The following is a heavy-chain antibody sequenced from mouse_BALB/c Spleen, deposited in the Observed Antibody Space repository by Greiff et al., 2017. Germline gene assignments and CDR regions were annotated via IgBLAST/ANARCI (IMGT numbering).Heavy chain of an antibody. Sequence: EVQLQQSGPDLVKPSQSLSLTCTVTGYSITSGYSWHWIRQFPGNKLEWMGYIHYSGSTNYNPSLKSRISITRDTSKNQFFLQLNSVTTEDTATYYCAREEDYGSSRYWYFDVWGAGTTVTVSS. D-gene: IGHD1-1*01. CDR2: IHYSGST. J-gene: IGHJ1*01. V-gene: IGHV3-1*02. CDR1: GYSITSGYS. CDR3: AREEDYGSSRYWYFDV.